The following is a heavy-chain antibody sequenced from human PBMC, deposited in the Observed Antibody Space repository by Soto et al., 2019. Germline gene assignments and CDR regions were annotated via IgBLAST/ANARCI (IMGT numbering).Heavy chain of an antibody. CDR2: INDDGSNT. Sequence: GGSLRLSCAASGFIFSGSWLHWVRQAPGKGLLWVSYINDDGSNTGFADSVKGRFTISRDNAKNTLYLQMTSLRAEDTGVYYCVRHRDWNSFDNWGQGTLVTVSS. J-gene: IGHJ4*02. V-gene: IGHV3-74*01. CDR3: VRHRDWNSFDN. D-gene: IGHD1-7*01. CDR1: GFIFSGSW.